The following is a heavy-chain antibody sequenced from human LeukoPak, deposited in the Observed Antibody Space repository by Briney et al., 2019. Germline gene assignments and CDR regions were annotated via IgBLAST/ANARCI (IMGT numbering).Heavy chain of an antibody. CDR2: IYSGGST. V-gene: IGHV3-66*02. Sequence: GGSLRLSCAASGFTVSSNYMSWVRQAPGKGLEWVSVIYSGGSTYYADSVKGRFTISRDNSKNTLFLQMNSLRGEDTAVYYCARVTVTIVPYYYYYYMDVWAKGPRSPSP. J-gene: IGHJ6*03. D-gene: IGHD4-17*01. CDR3: ARVTVTIVPYYYYYYMDV. CDR1: GFTVSSNY.